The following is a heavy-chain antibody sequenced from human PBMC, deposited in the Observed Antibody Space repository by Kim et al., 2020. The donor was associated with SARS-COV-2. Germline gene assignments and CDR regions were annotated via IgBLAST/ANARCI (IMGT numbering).Heavy chain of an antibody. CDR2: ISGSGGST. J-gene: IGHJ2*01. CDR3: AKPALSSYRLMNWYFDL. V-gene: IGHV3-23*01. D-gene: IGHD1-26*01. Sequence: GGSLRLSCAASGFTFSSYAMSWVRQAPGKGLEWVSAISGSGGSTYYADSVKGRFTISRDNSKNTLYLQMNSLRAEDTAVYYCAKPALSSYRLMNWYFDLWGRGTLVTVSS. CDR1: GFTFSSYA.